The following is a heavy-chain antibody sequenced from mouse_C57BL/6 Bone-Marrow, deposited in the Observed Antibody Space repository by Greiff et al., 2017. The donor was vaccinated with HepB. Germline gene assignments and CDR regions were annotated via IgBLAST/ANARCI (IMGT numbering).Heavy chain of an antibody. Sequence: EVKLQQSGPGLVKPSQSLSLSCSVTGYSITSGYYWNWIRQLPGNKLEWMGYISYDGSNNYNPSLKNRISITRDTSTNQSFVKFNSVTTEDTATYYAAGTRHYSSFAYWGQGTLVTVSA. D-gene: IGHD1-2*01. CDR2: ISYDGSN. V-gene: IGHV3-6*01. CDR1: GYSITSGYY. J-gene: IGHJ3*01. CDR3: AGTRHYSSFAY.